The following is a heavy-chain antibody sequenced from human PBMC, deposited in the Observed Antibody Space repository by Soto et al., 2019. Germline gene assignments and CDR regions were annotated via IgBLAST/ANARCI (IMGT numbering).Heavy chain of an antibody. V-gene: IGHV1-3*04. D-gene: IGHD3-22*01. CDR3: ARDSPSSSGYHVDWFDT. Sequence: ASVKVSCKASGYIFTSYAMNWVRQAPGQRLEWMGRINTGNGNTEYSQKFQGRVTIAMDTSASTAYMELSSLRSEDTAVYYCARDSPSSSGYHVDWFDTWGQGTPVTVAS. CDR2: INTGNGNT. CDR1: GYIFTSYA. J-gene: IGHJ5*02.